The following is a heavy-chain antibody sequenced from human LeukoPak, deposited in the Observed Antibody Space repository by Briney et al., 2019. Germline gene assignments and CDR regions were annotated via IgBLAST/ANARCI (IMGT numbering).Heavy chain of an antibody. CDR1: GCSISSYY. CDR2: IYFGGRT. CDR3: ARDPHPLGRYNWNSDAFDI. J-gene: IGHJ3*02. Sequence: PSETLSFTGSGYGCSISSYYWSWIRQPPGKGLEWIGYIYFGGRTNYNPSLKSRVTISVDTSKNQFSLKLSFVTAADTAVYYCARDPHPLGRYNWNSDAFDIWGQGTMVTVSS. D-gene: IGHD1-7*01. V-gene: IGHV4-59*12.